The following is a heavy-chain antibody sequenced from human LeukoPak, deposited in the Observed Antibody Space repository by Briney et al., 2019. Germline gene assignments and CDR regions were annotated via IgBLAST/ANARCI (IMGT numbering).Heavy chain of an antibody. Sequence: GGSLRLSCAVSGVNFTKYWMSWVRQAPGKGLEWVANIKEDGGEKYYVDSVKGRFTISRDNAKNSLYLQMNSLRAEDTAVYYCAKEADYGDYYFDYWGQGTLVTVSS. CDR2: IKEDGGEK. D-gene: IGHD4-17*01. V-gene: IGHV3-7*01. CDR3: AKEADYGDYYFDY. J-gene: IGHJ4*02. CDR1: GVNFTKYW.